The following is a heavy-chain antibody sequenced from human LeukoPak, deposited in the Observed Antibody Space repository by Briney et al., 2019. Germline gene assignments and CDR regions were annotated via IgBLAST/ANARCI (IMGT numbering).Heavy chain of an antibody. J-gene: IGHJ3*02. Sequence: SLRLSCAASGFTFDDYAMHWVRQAPGKGLEWVSGISWNSGSIGYADSVKGRFTISRDNAKNSLYLQMNSLRAEDTALYYCAKASGSAPDDAFDIWGQGTMVTVSS. CDR1: GFTFDDYA. V-gene: IGHV3-9*01. D-gene: IGHD1-26*01. CDR3: AKASGSAPDDAFDI. CDR2: ISWNSGSI.